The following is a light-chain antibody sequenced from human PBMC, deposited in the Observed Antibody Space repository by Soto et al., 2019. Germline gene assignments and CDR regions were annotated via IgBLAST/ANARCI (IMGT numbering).Light chain of an antibody. CDR3: AAWDDSLNAWV. CDR2: SNN. J-gene: IGLJ3*02. Sequence: QSVLTQPPSASGTPGQRVTISCSGSSSNIGSNTVNWYQQLPGTAPKLLIYSNNQRPSGVPDRFSGSKYGTSASLAISGLQSEDEADDYCAAWDDSLNAWVFGGGTKRTVL. V-gene: IGLV1-44*01. CDR1: SSNIGSNT.